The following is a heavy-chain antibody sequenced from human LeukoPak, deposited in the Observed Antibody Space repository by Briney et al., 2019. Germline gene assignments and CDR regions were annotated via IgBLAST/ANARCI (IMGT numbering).Heavy chain of an antibody. V-gene: IGHV4-38-2*02. CDR1: GYSISSGYY. D-gene: IGHD2-2*01. CDR2: IYHSGST. J-gene: IGHJ3*02. Sequence: KPSETLSLTCTVSGYSISSGYYWGWIRQPPGKGLEWIGSIYHSGSTYYNPSLKSRVTISVDTSKNQFSLKLSSVTAADTAVYYCARHEIGYCSSTSCLWNAFDIWGQGTMVTVSS. CDR3: ARHEIGYCSSTSCLWNAFDI.